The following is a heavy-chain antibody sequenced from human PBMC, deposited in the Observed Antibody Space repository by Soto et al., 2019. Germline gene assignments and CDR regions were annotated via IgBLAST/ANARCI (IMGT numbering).Heavy chain of an antibody. J-gene: IGHJ6*02. CDR1: GGSISSSNW. D-gene: IGHD2-2*01. CDR3: ARVSPKEYCSSTSCYLGYYYGMDV. Sequence: QVQLQESGPGLVKPSGTLSLTCAVSGGSISSSNWWSWVRQPPGKGLEWIGEIYHSGSTNYNPSRKSRVSISVDKSKNQFSLKLSSVTAADTAVYYCARVSPKEYCSSTSCYLGYYYGMDVWGQGTTVTVSS. V-gene: IGHV4-4*02. CDR2: IYHSGST.